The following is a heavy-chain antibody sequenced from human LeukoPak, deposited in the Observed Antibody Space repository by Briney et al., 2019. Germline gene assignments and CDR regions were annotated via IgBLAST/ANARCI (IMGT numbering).Heavy chain of an antibody. V-gene: IGHV4-30-4*08. D-gene: IGHD1-7*01. CDR3: AGEVYNWNYRVQ. J-gene: IGHJ4*02. CDR1: GGSISSGDYY. CDR2: IYYSGST. Sequence: PSQTLSLTCTVSGGSISSGDYYWSWIRQPPGKGLEWIGYIYYSGSTYYNPSLKSRVAISVDTSKNQFSLKLSSVTAADTAVYYCAGEVYNWNYRVQWGQGTLVTVSS.